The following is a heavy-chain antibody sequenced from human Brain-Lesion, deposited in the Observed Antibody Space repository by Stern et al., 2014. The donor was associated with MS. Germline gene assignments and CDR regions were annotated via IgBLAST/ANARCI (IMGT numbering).Heavy chain of an antibody. V-gene: IGHV4-61*02. CDR3: ARGRVVPGFQYYATDV. CDR1: GGSISSGGYY. Sequence: VQLVESGPGLVKPSQTLSLSCTVSGGSISSGGYYWSWIRQPAGKGLEWIGRIFNSGSTSYNPSLKSRVTISIDTSKNHFSLRLNSRTAADTAVYYCARGRVVPGFQYYATDVWGQGTTVIVSS. D-gene: IGHD2-2*01. CDR2: IFNSGST. J-gene: IGHJ6*02.